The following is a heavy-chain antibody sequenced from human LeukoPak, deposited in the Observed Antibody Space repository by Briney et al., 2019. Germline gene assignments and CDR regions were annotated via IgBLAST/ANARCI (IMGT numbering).Heavy chain of an antibody. CDR1: GFTFSNYG. V-gene: IGHV3-21*01. Sequence: GGSLRLSCAASGFTFSNYGMNWVRQAPGKGLEWVSSISSSSSSYIYYADSVKGRFTISRDNAKNSLYLQMNSLRAEDTAVYYCARGGGTVVTPRYFDYWGQGTLVTVSS. CDR3: ARGGGTVVTPRYFDY. CDR2: ISSSSSSYI. J-gene: IGHJ4*02. D-gene: IGHD4-23*01.